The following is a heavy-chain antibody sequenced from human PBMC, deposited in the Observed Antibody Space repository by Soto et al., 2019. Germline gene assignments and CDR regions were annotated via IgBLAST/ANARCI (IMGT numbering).Heavy chain of an antibody. CDR1: GGSISSGDYY. V-gene: IGHV4-30-4*01. CDR2: IYYSGST. Sequence: PSATQSITCTVSGGSISSGDYYWSWIRQPPGKGLEWIRYIYYSGSTYYNPSLKSRVTISVDTSKNQFSLKLSSVTAADTAVYYCARNGGNAFDYWGQGTLVTVSS. CDR3: ARNGGNAFDY. D-gene: IGHD2-15*01. J-gene: IGHJ4*02.